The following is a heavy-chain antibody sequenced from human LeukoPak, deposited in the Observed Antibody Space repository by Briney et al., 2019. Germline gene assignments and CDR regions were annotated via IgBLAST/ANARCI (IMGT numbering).Heavy chain of an antibody. Sequence: GGSLRLSCAASGFTFDDYGMSWVRQAPGKGLEWVSGINRNGGSTGYADSVKGRFTISRDNAKNSLYLQMNSLRAEDTALYYCARGGHSSGYYYLHFDYWGQGTLVTVSS. D-gene: IGHD3-22*01. V-gene: IGHV3-20*04. CDR3: ARGGHSSGYYYLHFDY. CDR1: GFTFDDYG. J-gene: IGHJ4*02. CDR2: INRNGGST.